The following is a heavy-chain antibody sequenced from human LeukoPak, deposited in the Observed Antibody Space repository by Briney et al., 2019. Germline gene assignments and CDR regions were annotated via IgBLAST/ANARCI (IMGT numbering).Heavy chain of an antibody. J-gene: IGHJ2*01. Sequence: PSETLSLTCTVSGGSISSYYWSWIRQPPGKGLEWIGYIYYSGSTNYNPSLKSRVTISVDTSKNQFSLKLSSVTAADTAVYYCARRRGYSYDNWYFDLWGRGILVTVSS. CDR3: ARRRGYSYDNWYFDL. CDR2: IYYSGST. D-gene: IGHD5-18*01. CDR1: GGSISSYY. V-gene: IGHV4-59*08.